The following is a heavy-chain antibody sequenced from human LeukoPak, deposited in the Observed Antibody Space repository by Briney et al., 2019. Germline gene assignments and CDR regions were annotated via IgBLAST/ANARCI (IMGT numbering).Heavy chain of an antibody. CDR1: GYTFTSYG. D-gene: IGHD5-24*01. CDR3: ARDTLEMATIDYYGMDV. V-gene: IGHV1-18*01. J-gene: IGHJ6*02. Sequence: ASVKVSCKASGYTFTSYGISWVRQAPGQGLEWMGWISAYNGNTNYAQKLQGRVTMTTDTSTSTAYMGLRSLRSDDTAVYYCARDTLEMATIDYYGMDVWGQGTTVTVSS. CDR2: ISAYNGNT.